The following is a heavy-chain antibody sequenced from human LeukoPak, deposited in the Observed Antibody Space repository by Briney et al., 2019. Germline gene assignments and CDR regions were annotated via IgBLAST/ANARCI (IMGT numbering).Heavy chain of an antibody. V-gene: IGHV1-2*02. J-gene: IGHJ4*02. CDR1: GYTFTGYY. CDR2: INPNSGGT. D-gene: IGHD6-19*01. CDR3: ARDHIAVPGY. Sequence: ASVKVSCKASGYTFTGYYMRWVRQAPGQGLEWMGWINPNSGGTNYAQKFQGRVTMTRDTSISTAYMELSRLRSDDTAVYYCARDHIAVPGYWGQGTLVTVSS.